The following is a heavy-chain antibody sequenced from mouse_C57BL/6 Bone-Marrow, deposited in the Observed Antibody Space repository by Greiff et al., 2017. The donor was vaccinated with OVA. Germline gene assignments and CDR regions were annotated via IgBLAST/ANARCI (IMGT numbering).Heavy chain of an antibody. V-gene: IGHV1-4*01. CDR2: INPSSGYT. J-gene: IGHJ4*01. D-gene: IGHD2-1*01. Sequence: VQLQQSGAELARPGASVKMSCKASGYTFTSYTMHWVKQRPGQGLEWLGYINPSSGYTKYNQNFKDKATLTADKSSSTAYMQLSSLTSKDSAVYYCARSHYYGKGAMDYWGQGTSVTVSS. CDR1: GYTFTSYT. CDR3: ARSHYYGKGAMDY.